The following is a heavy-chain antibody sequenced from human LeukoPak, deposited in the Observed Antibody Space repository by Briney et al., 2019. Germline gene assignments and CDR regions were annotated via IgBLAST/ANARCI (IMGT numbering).Heavy chain of an antibody. CDR1: GFTFSSYA. CDR2: ISYDGSNK. Sequence: PGGSLRLSCAASGFTFSSYAMHWVRQAPGKGLEWVAVISYDGSNKYYADSVKGRFTISRDNSKNTLYLQMNSLKTEDTAVYYCCRDGGEGGNSTFDIWGQGTMVTVSS. J-gene: IGHJ3*02. D-gene: IGHD2/OR15-2a*01. CDR3: CRDGGEGGNSTFDI. V-gene: IGHV3-30*04.